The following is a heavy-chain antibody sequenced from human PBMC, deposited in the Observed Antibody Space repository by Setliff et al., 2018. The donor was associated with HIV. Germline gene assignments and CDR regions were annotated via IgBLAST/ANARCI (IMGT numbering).Heavy chain of an antibody. CDR2: IHYTGTT. CDR1: GDSIKGPW. J-gene: IGHJ6*02. V-gene: IGHV4-59*11. CDR3: VRDNSYYYGSGGHHFYGVDV. D-gene: IGHD3-10*01. Sequence: SETLSLTCTVSGDSIKGPWWWSWIRQSPGKGLEWTGNIHYTGTTHYNPSLRSRVSISIDTSKNQCPLKLTSVTAADTAVYYCVRDNSYYYGSGGHHFYGVDVWGQGATVTVSS.